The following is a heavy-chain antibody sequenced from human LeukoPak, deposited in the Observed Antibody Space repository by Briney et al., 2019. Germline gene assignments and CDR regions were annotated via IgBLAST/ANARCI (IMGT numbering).Heavy chain of an antibody. CDR3: ARQPAATAAFDI. CDR2: IYYTGGET. D-gene: IGHD5-18*01. V-gene: IGHV4-59*08. Sequence: KPSETLSLTCTVSGGSINSYYWSWIRQPPGKGLEWIGYIYYTGGETNYNPSLKSRLTISVDTSKNQFSLILTSVTAADTAVYYCARQPAATAAFDIWAQGTMVTVSS. CDR1: GGSINSYY. J-gene: IGHJ3*02.